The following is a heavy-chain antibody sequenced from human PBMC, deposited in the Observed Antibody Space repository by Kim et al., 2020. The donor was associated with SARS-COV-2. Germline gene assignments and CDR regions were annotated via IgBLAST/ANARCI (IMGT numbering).Heavy chain of an antibody. Sequence: ASVKVSCKASGYTFTSYGISWVRQAPGQGLEWMGWISAYNGNTNYAQKLQGRVTMTTDTSTSTAYMELRSLRSDDTAVYYCARDPFGGLRLGDAFDIWGQGTMVTVSS. J-gene: IGHJ3*02. CDR1: GYTFTSYG. V-gene: IGHV1-18*01. CDR2: ISAYNGNT. D-gene: IGHD3-16*01. CDR3: ARDPFGGLRLGDAFDI.